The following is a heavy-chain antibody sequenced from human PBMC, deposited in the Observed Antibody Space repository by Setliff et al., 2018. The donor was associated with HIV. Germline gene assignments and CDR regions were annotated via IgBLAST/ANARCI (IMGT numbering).Heavy chain of an antibody. Sequence: ASVKVSCKASGYSFTDYYFHWVRQAPGQGLEWMGWINPKFGGTLYAQNFRGRVTMTRDVSINTVYLELSSLRSDDTAVYYCARDLSTHWSGYSLGFWGPGTLVTV. CDR1: GYSFTDYY. D-gene: IGHD3-3*01. CDR3: ARDLSTHWSGYSLGF. V-gene: IGHV1-2*02. CDR2: INPKFGGT. J-gene: IGHJ4*02.